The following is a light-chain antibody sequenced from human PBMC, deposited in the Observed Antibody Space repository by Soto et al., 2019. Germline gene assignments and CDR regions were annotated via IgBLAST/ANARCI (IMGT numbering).Light chain of an antibody. V-gene: IGKV3-20*01. CDR3: QVYGPSPMYT. CDR1: QSVSSRY. CDR2: AAS. J-gene: IGKJ2*01. Sequence: DIVLTQSPGTLSLSPGERATLSCRASQSVSSRYLAWYQKRRGQAPRLLIYAASTRATGIPDRFTGSGSGTDITLTITRLEPEDFAVYYCQVYGPSPMYTFGQGTKLEIK.